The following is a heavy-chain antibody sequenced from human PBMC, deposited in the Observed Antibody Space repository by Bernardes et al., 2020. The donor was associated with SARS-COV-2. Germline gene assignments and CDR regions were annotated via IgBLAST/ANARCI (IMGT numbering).Heavy chain of an antibody. D-gene: IGHD3-10*01. CDR3: AREYSASGSYYYQARLSYFDY. CDR1: GDSISTYY. J-gene: IGHJ4*02. CDR2: ISTGGNT. V-gene: IGHV4-4*07. Sequence: SETLSLTCTVSGDSISTYYWSWIRQPAGKGLEWIGHISTGGNTNYNPSLRSRVTISVDTSKNQFSLKLSSVTAADTAVYYCAREYSASGSYYYQARLSYFDYWGQGSLVTVSS.